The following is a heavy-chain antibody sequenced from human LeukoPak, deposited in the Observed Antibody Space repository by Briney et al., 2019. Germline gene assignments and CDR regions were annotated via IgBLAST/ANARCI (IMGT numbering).Heavy chain of an antibody. CDR1: GGSISSYY. D-gene: IGHD1-26*01. J-gene: IGHJ6*03. Sequence: SETLSLTCTVSGGSISSYYWSWIRQPAGKGLEWIGRIYTSGSTNYNPSLKSRVTMSVDTSKNQFSLKLSSVTAADTAVYYCARDLSLWGAYYYYYMDVWGKGTTVTVSS. V-gene: IGHV4-4*07. CDR3: ARDLSLWGAYYYYYMDV. CDR2: IYTSGST.